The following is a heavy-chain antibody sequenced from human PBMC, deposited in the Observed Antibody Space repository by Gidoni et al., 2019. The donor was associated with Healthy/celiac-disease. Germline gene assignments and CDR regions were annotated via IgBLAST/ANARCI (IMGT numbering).Heavy chain of an antibody. CDR1: GGAVSSGSYY. CDR3: ARGRYDFWSASTPFDY. J-gene: IGHJ4*02. D-gene: IGHD3-3*01. Sequence: QVQLQEWGPGLVKPSETLSLTCTVSGGAVSSGSYYWRWIRPPPGKGLEWIGYIYYSGSTNYNPSLKSRVTISVDTSKNQFSLKLSSVTAADTAVYYCARGRYDFWSASTPFDYWGQGTLVTVSS. CDR2: IYYSGST. V-gene: IGHV4-61*01.